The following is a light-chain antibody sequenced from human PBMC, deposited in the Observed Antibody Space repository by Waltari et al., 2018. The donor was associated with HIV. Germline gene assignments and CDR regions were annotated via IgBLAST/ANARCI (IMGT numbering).Light chain of an antibody. Sequence: DIQMTQSPFTLSASVGDRVPITCRASQNINSWLAWYQQKPGKDPKLLIYKASILESGVPSRFSGYKSGTEFTLTISSLHPDDFATYYCQHYQTYPWTFGQGTKVEIK. CDR1: QNINSW. CDR2: KAS. J-gene: IGKJ1*01. V-gene: IGKV1-5*03. CDR3: QHYQTYPWT.